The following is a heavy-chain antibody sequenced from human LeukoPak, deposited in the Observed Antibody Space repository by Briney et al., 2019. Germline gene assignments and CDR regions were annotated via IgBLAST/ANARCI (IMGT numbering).Heavy chain of an antibody. CDR3: ARAHNWDAFDI. CDR2: ISYDGSNK. V-gene: IGHV3-30-3*01. J-gene: IGHJ3*02. CDR1: GFTFSSYA. Sequence: GGSLRLSCAASGFTFSSYAMHWVRQAPGKGLEWVAVISYDGSNKYYADSVKGRFTISRDNSKNTLYLQMNSLRAVDTAVYYCARAHNWDAFDIWGQGTMVTVSS.